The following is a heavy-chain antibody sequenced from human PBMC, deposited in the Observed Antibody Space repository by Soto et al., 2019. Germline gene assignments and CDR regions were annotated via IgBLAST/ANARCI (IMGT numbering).Heavy chain of an antibody. D-gene: IGHD2-15*01. Sequence: QLQLQESGSGLVKPSQTLSLTCAVSGGSISSGGYSWSWIRQPPGKGLEWIGYIYHSGSTYYNPAPXXRVTILVGRSKKPFSLKLRSVAAADTAVYYCARGEVVALGYWGQGTLVTVSS. V-gene: IGHV4-30-2*01. J-gene: IGHJ4*02. CDR3: ARGEVVALGY. CDR1: GGSISSGGYS. CDR2: IYHSGST.